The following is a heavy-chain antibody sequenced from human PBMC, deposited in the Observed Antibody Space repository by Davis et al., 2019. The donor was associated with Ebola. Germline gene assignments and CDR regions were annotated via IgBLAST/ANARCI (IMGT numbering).Heavy chain of an antibody. CDR2: ISGSGDNT. Sequence: PGGSLRLSCTASGFPFSSYAMTWVRQAPGKGLEWVSGISGSGDNTYYADSVKGRFTISRDNSKNTLYLQMHSLRADDTAVYSCAKLAVVPAAIDYWGQGTLVTVSS. J-gene: IGHJ4*02. CDR1: GFPFSSYA. CDR3: AKLAVVPAAIDY. D-gene: IGHD2-2*01. V-gene: IGHV3-23*01.